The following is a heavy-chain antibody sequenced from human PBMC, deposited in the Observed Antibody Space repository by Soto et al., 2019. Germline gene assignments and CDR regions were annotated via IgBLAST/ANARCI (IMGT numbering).Heavy chain of an antibody. D-gene: IGHD4-17*01. CDR1: GGSFSGYY. CDR3: ARGRAYGDRKIDFDY. CDR2: INHSGST. Sequence: SETLSLTCAVYGGSFSGYYLSWIRQPPGKGLEWIGEINHSGSTNYNPSLKSRVTISVDTSKNQFSLKLSSVTAADTAVYYCARGRAYGDRKIDFDYWGQGTLVTVSS. V-gene: IGHV4-34*01. J-gene: IGHJ4*02.